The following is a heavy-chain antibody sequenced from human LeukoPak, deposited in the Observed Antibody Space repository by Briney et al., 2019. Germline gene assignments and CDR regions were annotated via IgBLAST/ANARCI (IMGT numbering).Heavy chain of an antibody. Sequence: PSQTLSLTCTVSGGSISSGSYYWSWIRQPAGKGLEWIGRIYTSGSTNYNPSLKSRVTISVDTSKNQFSLKLSSVTAADTAVYYCARDVVPAATYNWFDPWGQGTLVTVSS. CDR1: GGSISSGSYY. V-gene: IGHV4-61*02. CDR2: IYTSGST. D-gene: IGHD2-2*01. J-gene: IGHJ5*02. CDR3: ARDVVPAATYNWFDP.